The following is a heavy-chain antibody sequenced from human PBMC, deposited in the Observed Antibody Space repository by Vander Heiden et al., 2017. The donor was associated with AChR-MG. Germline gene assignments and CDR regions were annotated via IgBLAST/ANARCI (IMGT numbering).Heavy chain of an antibody. CDR1: GYTFTSYD. CDR3: ARPWHQKETLRGDY. Sequence: QVQLVQSGAEVKKPGASVKVSCKASGYTFTSYDINWVRQATGQGLEWMGWMNPNSGNTGYAQKVQGRVTMTRNTSISTAYMELRSLRSEDTAVYYCARPWHQKETLRGDYWGQGTLVTVSS. V-gene: IGHV1-8*01. J-gene: IGHJ4*02. CDR2: MNPNSGNT.